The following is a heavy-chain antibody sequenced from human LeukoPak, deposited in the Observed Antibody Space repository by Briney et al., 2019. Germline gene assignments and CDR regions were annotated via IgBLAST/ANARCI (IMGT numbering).Heavy chain of an antibody. J-gene: IGHJ4*02. D-gene: IGHD6-19*01. V-gene: IGHV3-21*01. CDR2: ISSSSSYI. CDR1: GFTLRSYS. CDR3: ARDSSGWFVPFDY. Sequence: GGSLRLSCAASGFTLRSYSMNWVRQTPGKGLEWVSSISSSSSYIYYADSVKGRFIISRDNAKNSLFLQMNSLRAEDTALYYCARDSSGWFVPFDYWGQGTLVTVSS.